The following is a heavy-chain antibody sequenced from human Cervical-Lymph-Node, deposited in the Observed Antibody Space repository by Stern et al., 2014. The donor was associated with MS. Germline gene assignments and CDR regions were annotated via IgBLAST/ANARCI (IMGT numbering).Heavy chain of an antibody. D-gene: IGHD6-13*01. CDR2: IKPSEGAT. CDR3: ARGLGLASALENWLDP. CDR1: GYNFRGHY. Sequence: VQLVESGAGVKKPGASLKLSCKASGYNFRGHYIHWVRQAPGQGLEWVGRIKPSEGATKYAQKFQGRVTMTRDTSSSTAYLEVSELRSDDTAVFYCARGLGLASALENWLDPWGQGTLVSVSS. J-gene: IGHJ5*02. V-gene: IGHV1-2*06.